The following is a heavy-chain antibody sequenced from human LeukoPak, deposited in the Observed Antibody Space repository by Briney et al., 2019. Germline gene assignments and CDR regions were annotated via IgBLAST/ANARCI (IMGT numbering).Heavy chain of an antibody. Sequence: GGSLRLSCGASGFTFSDYAMLWVRQAPGKGLEWISFISGDRSTIFLTGSVRGRFITSRDNAQNSLYLQMNSLRAEDMAVYYCARDQPVVGAIDFWGQGTLVTVSS. CDR2: ISGDRSTI. J-gene: IGHJ4*02. V-gene: IGHV3-48*04. CDR3: ARDQPVVGAIDF. D-gene: IGHD1-26*01. CDR1: GFTFSDYA.